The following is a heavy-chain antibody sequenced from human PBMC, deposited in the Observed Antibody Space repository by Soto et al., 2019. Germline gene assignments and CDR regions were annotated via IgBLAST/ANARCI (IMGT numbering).Heavy chain of an antibody. V-gene: IGHV6-1*01. CDR3: ARESGYDSSGYYYGVHDAFEI. J-gene: IGHJ3*02. Sequence: SQTLSLTCAISGDSVSSNSAAWNWIRQSPSRGLEWLGRTYYRSKWYNDYAVSVKSRITINPDTSKNQFSLQLNSVTPEDTAVYYCARESGYDSSGYYYGVHDAFEIWGQGTMVTVSS. CDR2: TYYRSKWYN. CDR1: GDSVSSNSAA. D-gene: IGHD3-22*01.